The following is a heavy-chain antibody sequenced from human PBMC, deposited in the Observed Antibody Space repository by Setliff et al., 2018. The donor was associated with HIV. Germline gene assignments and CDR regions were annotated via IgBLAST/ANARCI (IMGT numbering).Heavy chain of an antibody. CDR1: GGSISSSGPGYY. Sequence: SETLSLTCTVSGGSISSSGPGYYWGWVRQAPGGGLEWIGSVYYSGSTNYNPSLKSRVTISVDTSKNQFSLKLTSVTAADTAVYYCARDQPQDYDSLTGYYTGRYFDYWGRGTLVTVSS. J-gene: IGHJ4*02. CDR3: ARDQPQDYDSLTGYYTGRYFDY. V-gene: IGHV4-39*07. CDR2: VYYSGST. D-gene: IGHD3-9*01.